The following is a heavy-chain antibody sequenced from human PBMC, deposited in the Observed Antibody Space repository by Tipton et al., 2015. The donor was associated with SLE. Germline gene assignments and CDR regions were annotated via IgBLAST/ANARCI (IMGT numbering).Heavy chain of an antibody. D-gene: IGHD3/OR15-3a*01. CDR3: ARAPGLDRDYYYYYYMDV. CDR2: IYYSGST. V-gene: IGHV4-39*07. J-gene: IGHJ6*03. CDR1: GGSISSSSYY. Sequence: TLSLTCTVSGGSISSSSYYWGWIRQPPGKGLEWIGSIYYSGSTYYNPPLKSRVTISVDTSKNQFSLKLRSVTAADTAVYYCARAPGLDRDYYYYYYMDVWGKGTAVTVSS.